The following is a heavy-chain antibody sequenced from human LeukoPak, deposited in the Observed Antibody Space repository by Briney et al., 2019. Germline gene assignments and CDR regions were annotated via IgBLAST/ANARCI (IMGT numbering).Heavy chain of an antibody. V-gene: IGHV4-4*07. CDR3: ARGGGLRFYYYYYMDV. CDR1: GGSISSYY. CDR2: AYISGST. Sequence: SETLSLTCSVSGGSISSYYWSWVRQPAGKGLEYIGRAYISGSTNYNPSLKSRVTMSIDTSKNQFSLKLSSVTAADTAVYYCARGGGLRFYYYYYMDVWGKGSTVTVSS. D-gene: IGHD4-17*01. J-gene: IGHJ6*03.